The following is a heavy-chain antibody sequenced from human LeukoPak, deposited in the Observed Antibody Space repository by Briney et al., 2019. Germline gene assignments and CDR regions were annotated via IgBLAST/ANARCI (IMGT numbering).Heavy chain of an antibody. V-gene: IGHV3-21*01. D-gene: IGHD4-17*01. CDR2: ISSSSSYI. CDR3: AREPSYGDSYYLFDY. Sequence: PGGSLRLSCAASGYTFSSYSMNWVRQAPGKGLEWVSSISSSSSYIYYADSVKGRFTISRDNAKNSLYLQMNSLRAEDTAVYYCAREPSYGDSYYLFDYWGQGTLVTVSS. J-gene: IGHJ4*02. CDR1: GYTFSSYS.